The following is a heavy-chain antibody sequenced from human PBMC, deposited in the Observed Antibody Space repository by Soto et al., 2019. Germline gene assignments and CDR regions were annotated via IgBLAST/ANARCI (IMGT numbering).Heavy chain of an antibody. CDR3: AKRLLIMVRKGIIHTQYYYGMEV. J-gene: IGHJ6*01. CDR1: VGTFGDHA. CDR2: IIGSGGIT. V-gene: IGHV3-23*01. Sequence: VWSLRPSCASSVGTFGDHAMSCVRHSPGKWLEWVSVIIGSGGITYYEDSVKGRFTISRDNAKNALYLQMNSLRAEDTAVYYCAKRLLIMVRKGIIHTQYYYGMEVLGQGTTVIVS. D-gene: IGHD3-10*01.